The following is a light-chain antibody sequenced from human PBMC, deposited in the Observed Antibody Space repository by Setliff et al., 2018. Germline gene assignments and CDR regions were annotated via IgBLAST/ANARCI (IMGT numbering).Light chain of an antibody. Sequence: QSALAQPRSVPGSPGQSVTISCTGTSSDVGAYNYVSWYQQHPGKVPKLMIYGVTKRPSGVPDRFSGSKSGNTASLTISGLQPEDDADYYCCSSAGTYYIFGTGTKVTVL. CDR3: CSSAGTYYI. V-gene: IGLV2-11*01. CDR1: SSDVGAYNY. CDR2: GVT. J-gene: IGLJ1*01.